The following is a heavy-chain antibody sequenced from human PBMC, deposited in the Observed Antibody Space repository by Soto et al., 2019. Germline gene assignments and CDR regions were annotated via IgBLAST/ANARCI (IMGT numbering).Heavy chain of an antibody. J-gene: IGHJ6*02. CDR2: IWYDGSNK. V-gene: IGHV3-33*01. CDR3: ARDKQLVKSHYGMDV. D-gene: IGHD6-13*01. Sequence: QVQLVESGGGVVQPGRSLRLSCAASGFTFSSYGMHWVRHAPGKGLEWVAVIWYDGSNKYYADSVKGRFTISRDNSKNTLYRQMNSLRAEDTAGYYCARDKQLVKSHYGMDVWGQGTTVTVSS. CDR1: GFTFSSYG.